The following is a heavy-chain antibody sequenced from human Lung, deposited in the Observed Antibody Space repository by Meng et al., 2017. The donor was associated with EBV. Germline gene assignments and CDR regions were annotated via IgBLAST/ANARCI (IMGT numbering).Heavy chain of an antibody. CDR2: INPHSGGT. J-gene: IGHJ4*02. CDR1: GYNFAGYY. Sequence: AEEGKAGGEGKMRGAEGKAYCKAFGYNFAGYYHNRVRHHPAQGLEWMGRINPHSGGTNYAQKFQGRVTMTRDTSIRTAYMELSRLRSDDTAVYYCARSSGSGSSYDYWGQGTLVTVSS. CDR3: ARSSGSGSSYDY. V-gene: IGHV1-2*06. D-gene: IGHD3-10*01.